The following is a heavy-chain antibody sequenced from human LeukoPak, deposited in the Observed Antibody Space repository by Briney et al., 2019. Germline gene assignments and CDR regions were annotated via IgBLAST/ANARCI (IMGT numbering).Heavy chain of an antibody. Sequence: ASVKVSCKASGYTFTGYYMHWVRQAPGQGLEWMGWINPNSGGTNYAQKFQGRVTMTRDTSISTAYMELSRLRSDDTAVYYCARVAVAGTPYYYYYMDVWGKGTTVTVSS. CDR1: GYTFTGYY. CDR2: INPNSGGT. J-gene: IGHJ6*03. D-gene: IGHD6-19*01. CDR3: ARVAVAGTPYYYYYMDV. V-gene: IGHV1-2*02.